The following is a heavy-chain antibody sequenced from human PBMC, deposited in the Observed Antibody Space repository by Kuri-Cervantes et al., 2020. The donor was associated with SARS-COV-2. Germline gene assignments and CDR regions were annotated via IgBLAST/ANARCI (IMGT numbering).Heavy chain of an antibody. J-gene: IGHJ3*02. CDR2: IDWDDDK. CDR3: AHRSVAVAGTWAFDI. V-gene: IGHV2-70*12. CDR1: GFSLSTSGVG. D-gene: IGHD6-19*01. Sequence: SGPTLVKPTQTLTLTCTFSGFSLSTSGVGVGWIRQPPGKALEWLARIDWDDDKYYSTSLKTRLTISKDTSKNQVVLTMTNMDPVDTATYYCAHRSVAVAGTWAFDIWGQGTMVTVSS.